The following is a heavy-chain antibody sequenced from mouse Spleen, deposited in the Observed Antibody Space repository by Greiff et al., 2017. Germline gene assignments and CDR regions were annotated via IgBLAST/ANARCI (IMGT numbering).Heavy chain of an antibody. D-gene: IGHD2-4*01. V-gene: IGHV1-82*01. CDR2: IYPGDGDT. J-gene: IGHJ4*01. CDR1: GYAFSSSW. Sequence: VQLQQSGPELVKPGASVKISCKASGYAFSSSWMNWVKQRPGKGLEWIGRIYPGDGDTNYNGKFKGKATLTADKSSSTAYMQLSSLTSEDSAVYFCARDYDEAMDYWGQGTSVTGSS. CDR3: ARDYDEAMDY.